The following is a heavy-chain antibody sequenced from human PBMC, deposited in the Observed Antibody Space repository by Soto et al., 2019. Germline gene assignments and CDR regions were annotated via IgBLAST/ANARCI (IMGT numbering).Heavy chain of an antibody. V-gene: IGHV1-8*01. D-gene: IGHD6-13*01. J-gene: IGHJ6*02. Sequence: ASVKVSCKASGYTFTSYDINWVRQATGQGLEWMGWMNPSSGNTGYAQKFQGRVTMSRNTSISTAYMELSSLRSEDTAVYYCEREGRREPYSSSWDPNYSYYYGMDVWGQGTTVTVAS. CDR3: EREGRREPYSSSWDPNYSYYYGMDV. CDR2: MNPSSGNT. CDR1: GYTFTSYD.